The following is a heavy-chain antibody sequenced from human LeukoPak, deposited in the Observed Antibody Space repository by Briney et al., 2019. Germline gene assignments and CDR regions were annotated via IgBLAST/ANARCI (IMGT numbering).Heavy chain of an antibody. CDR2: IYYSGTT. CDR3: ARSTSGYYSKHYYFHMEV. D-gene: IGHD3-22*01. Sequence: SETLSLTCTVSGASIISYFWSWIRQPPGKGLEWIGYIYYSGTTNYNPSLKSRIAISLDTSKKQFSLGMRSVTAADTAVYYCARSTSGYYSKHYYFHMEVWGKGNTVTVSS. V-gene: IGHV4-59*01. J-gene: IGHJ6*03. CDR1: GASIISYF.